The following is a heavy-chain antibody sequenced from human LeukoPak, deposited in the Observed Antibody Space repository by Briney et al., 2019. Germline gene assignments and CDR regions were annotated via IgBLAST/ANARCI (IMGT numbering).Heavy chain of an antibody. D-gene: IGHD2-2*01. Sequence: ASVKASCKTSGYIFRNYAISWVRQAPGQGPEWVGWINPFNADAKYAQKFQGRVTMTTDTSTSTAYLELRGLRYDDTAVYYCARGEKSYAYWGQGTLVTVSS. CDR1: GYIFRNYA. CDR2: INPFNADA. J-gene: IGHJ4*02. V-gene: IGHV1-18*01. CDR3: ARGEKSYAY.